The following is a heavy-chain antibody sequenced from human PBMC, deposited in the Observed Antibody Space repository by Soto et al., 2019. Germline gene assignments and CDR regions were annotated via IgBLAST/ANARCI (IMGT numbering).Heavy chain of an antibody. CDR2: INHSGST. Sequence: SETLSLTCAVYGGSFVGYSCSCVRHPPLKWLEWIGEINHSGSTNYNPSLKSRVTISLDTSKNQFSLRLTSLTAADTAVYFCARAPQIVAMGRPFDYWGQGILVTSPQ. D-gene: IGHD5-12*01. CDR1: GGSFVGYS. J-gene: IGHJ4*02. V-gene: IGHV4-34*01. CDR3: ARAPQIVAMGRPFDY.